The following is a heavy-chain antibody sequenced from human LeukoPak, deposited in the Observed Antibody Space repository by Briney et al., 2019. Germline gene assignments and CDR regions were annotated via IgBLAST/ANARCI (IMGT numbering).Heavy chain of an antibody. D-gene: IGHD2-2*01. V-gene: IGHV4-34*01. Sequence: SETLSLTCAVYGGSFSSYYWSWIRQPPGKGLEWIGEINHSGSTNYNPSLKSRVTISVDTSKNQFSLKLSSVTAADTAVYSCVGYCSSTSCYAALSMDVWGQGTTVTVSS. CDR3: VGYCSSTSCYAALSMDV. CDR1: GGSFSSYY. J-gene: IGHJ6*02. CDR2: INHSGST.